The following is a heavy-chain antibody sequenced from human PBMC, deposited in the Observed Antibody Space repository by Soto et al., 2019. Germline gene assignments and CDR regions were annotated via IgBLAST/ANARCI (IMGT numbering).Heavy chain of an antibody. J-gene: IGHJ6*02. CDR2: INSDGSST. CDR3: ARDRLNYDFGSGYHSYYYGMDV. V-gene: IGHV3-74*01. Sequence: GGSLRLSCAASGFTFSSYWMHWVRQAPGKGLVWVSRINSDGSSTSYADSVKGRFTISRDNAKSTLYLQMNSLRAEDTAVYYCARDRLNYDFGSGYHSYYYGMDVWGQETTVTVSS. D-gene: IGHD3-3*01. CDR1: GFTFSSYW.